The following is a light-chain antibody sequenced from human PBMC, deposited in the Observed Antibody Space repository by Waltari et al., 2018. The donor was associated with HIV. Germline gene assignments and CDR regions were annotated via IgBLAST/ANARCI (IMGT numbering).Light chain of an antibody. CDR3: SSYAGSNNFVV. CDR2: EVT. V-gene: IGLV2-8*01. CDR1: SSDVGGYNY. J-gene: IGLJ2*01. Sequence: QSALTQPPSASGSPGQSVTISCTGTSSDVGGYNYVSWYQQHPGKAPKLMIYEVTKRPSGVPDRFSGSKSGNTASPTVSGLQGADEADYYCSSYAGSNNFVVFGGGTKQTVL.